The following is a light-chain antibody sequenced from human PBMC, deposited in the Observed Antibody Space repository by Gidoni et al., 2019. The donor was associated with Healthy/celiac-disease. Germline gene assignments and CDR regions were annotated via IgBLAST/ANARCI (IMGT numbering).Light chain of an antibody. J-gene: IGLJ1*01. V-gene: IGLV2-23*02. CDR3: CSYAGSSTYV. CDR2: EVS. Sequence: QSALTQPASVSGSPGQSITISCTGTSSDVGSYNLVSSYHQHPGKAPKLMIYEVSKRPAGVSNRFSGSKSGNTASLTISGLQAEDEADYYCCSYAGSSTYVFGTGTKVTVL. CDR1: SSDVGSYNL.